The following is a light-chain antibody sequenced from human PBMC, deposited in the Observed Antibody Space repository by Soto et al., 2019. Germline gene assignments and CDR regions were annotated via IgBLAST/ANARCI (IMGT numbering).Light chain of an antibody. V-gene: IGKV3-15*01. CDR1: QGIGDT. J-gene: IGKJ4*01. CDR3: QPYHNWPLT. Sequence: VMRQAPAALPVSPGEGATISCRASQGIGDTLAWHQHKPGQTPRLLIYDTSTRATGVSTRFSGSRAGADFTLTINSLQSEASAVYYCQPYHNWPLTFGVVNKVEI. CDR2: DTS.